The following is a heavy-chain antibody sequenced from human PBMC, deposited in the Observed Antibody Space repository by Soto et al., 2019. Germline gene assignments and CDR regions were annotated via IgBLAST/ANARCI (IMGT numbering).Heavy chain of an antibody. CDR3: ATTTPLIAAAGPYFQH. CDR2: FDPEDGET. J-gene: IGHJ1*01. D-gene: IGHD6-13*01. CDR1: GYTLAGLS. Sequence: GASVKVSCKVSGYTLAGLSMHWVRQAPGKGLEWMGGFDPEDGETIYAQKFQGRVTMTEDTSTDTAYMELSSLRSEDTAVYYCATTTPLIAAAGPYFQHWGQGTLVTVSS. V-gene: IGHV1-24*01.